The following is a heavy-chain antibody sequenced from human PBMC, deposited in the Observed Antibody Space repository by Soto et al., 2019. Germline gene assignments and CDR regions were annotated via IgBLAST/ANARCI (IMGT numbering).Heavy chain of an antibody. CDR1: GFTFSSYA. CDR3: ARGLPVACCNHYYYYGMDV. CDR2: ISYDGSNK. J-gene: IGHJ6*02. D-gene: IGHD2-15*01. Sequence: QVQLVESGGGVVQPRRSLRLSCAASGFTFSSYAMHWVRQAPGKGLEWVAVISYDGSNKYYADSVKGRFTISRDNSTNTLYLQMNSLRAEDTAVYYCARGLPVACCNHYYYYGMDVWGQGPPVTVSS. V-gene: IGHV3-30-3*01.